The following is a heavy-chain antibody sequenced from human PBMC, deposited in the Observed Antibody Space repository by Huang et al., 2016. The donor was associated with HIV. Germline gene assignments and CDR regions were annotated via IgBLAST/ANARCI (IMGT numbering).Heavy chain of an antibody. CDR3: ARGSLEYSVSSSLDY. J-gene: IGHJ4*02. Sequence: QVQLLQSGAEVKKPGSSVKVSCKASGGPFSSYSIAWVRQAPGEGLEWMASVMLGCDSPNYAQKWQGRVRVTADESTSTVYMGLRDLGPDDTAVYFCARGSLEYSVSSSLDYWGQGTHVTVPS. CDR2: VMLGCDSP. CDR1: GGPFSSYS. D-gene: IGHD4-4*01. V-gene: IGHV1-69*13.